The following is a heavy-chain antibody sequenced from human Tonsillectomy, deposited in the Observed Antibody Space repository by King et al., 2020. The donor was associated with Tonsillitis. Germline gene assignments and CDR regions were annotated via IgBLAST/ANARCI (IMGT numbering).Heavy chain of an antibody. J-gene: IGHJ4*02. V-gene: IGHV3-20*04. D-gene: IGHD3-22*01. CDR3: ARDRRGYYDSSGYAVLDYFDY. CDR1: GFTFDDYG. Sequence: VQLVESGGGVVRPGGSLRLSCAASGFTFDDYGMSWVRQAPGKGLEWVSGINWNGGSTGYADSVKGRFTISRDNARNSLYLQMNSLRAEDTALYYCARDRRGYYDSSGYAVLDYFDYWGQGTLVTVSS. CDR2: INWNGGST.